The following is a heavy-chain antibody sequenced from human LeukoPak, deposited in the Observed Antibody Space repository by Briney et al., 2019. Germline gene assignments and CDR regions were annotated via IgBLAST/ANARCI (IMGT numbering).Heavy chain of an antibody. Sequence: GGSLRLSCSTSGFTFGDYGVSWFRQAPGKGLEWVGFIRSTAYGGTTEYLASVKGRFTISRDDSKNTLYMQMNSLQTEDTAVYYCSTIFPYDSNVDWGQGTLVTVSS. V-gene: IGHV3-49*03. D-gene: IGHD3-22*01. CDR3: STIFPYDSNVD. J-gene: IGHJ4*02. CDR1: GFTFGDYG. CDR2: IRSTAYGGTT.